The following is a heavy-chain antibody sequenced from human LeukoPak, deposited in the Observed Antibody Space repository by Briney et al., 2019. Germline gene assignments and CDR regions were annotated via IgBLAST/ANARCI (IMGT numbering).Heavy chain of an antibody. CDR3: ARERQQQGEDY. D-gene: IGHD3-16*01. V-gene: IGHV1-2*06. CDR2: INPTSGGT. J-gene: IGHJ4*02. Sequence: GASVKVSCKASGYTFTDYFMHWVRQAPGQGLEWLGQINPTSGGTNYAQKFQGRVTMTRDTSLTTAYMELSSLRSDDTAVYYCARERQQQGEDYWGQGTLVTVSS. CDR1: GYTFTDYF.